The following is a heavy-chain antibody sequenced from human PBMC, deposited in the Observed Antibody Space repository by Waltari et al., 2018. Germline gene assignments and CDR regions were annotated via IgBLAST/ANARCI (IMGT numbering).Heavy chain of an antibody. CDR1: GFTFGDYA. J-gene: IGHJ6*03. CDR2: IRSKAYGGTT. Sequence: EVQLLESGGGLVQPGGSLRLSCAASGFTFGDYAMSWVRQAPGKGLEWVGFIRSKAYGGTTEYAASVKGRFTISRDDSKSIAYLQMNSLKTEDTAVYYCTRESGVMTTVTTGYYYYYYMDVWGKGTTVTVSS. D-gene: IGHD4-4*01. CDR3: TRESGVMTTVTTGYYYYYYMDV. V-gene: IGHV3-49*04.